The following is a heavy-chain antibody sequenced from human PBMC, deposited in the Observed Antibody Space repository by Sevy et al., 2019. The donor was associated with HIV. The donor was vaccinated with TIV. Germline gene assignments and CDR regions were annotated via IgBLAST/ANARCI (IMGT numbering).Heavy chain of an antibody. Sequence: GGSLRLSCTASEFTFSDYAMHWVRQTPGKGLEWVAIVSDDGSKDDYADSVKGRFAISRDNSRNTLYLQMNSLTPDDTEVYFCVKEATAHRKIRFCFGDNCFYNWFDIWGQGVLVTVSS. CDR3: VKEATAHRKIRFCFGDNCFYNWFDI. J-gene: IGHJ5*02. D-gene: IGHD1-1*01. CDR1: EFTFSDYA. V-gene: IGHV3-30*09. CDR2: VSDDGSKD.